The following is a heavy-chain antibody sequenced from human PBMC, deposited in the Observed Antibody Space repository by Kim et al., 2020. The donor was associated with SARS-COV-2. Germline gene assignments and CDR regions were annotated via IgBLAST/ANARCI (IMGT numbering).Heavy chain of an antibody. CDR3: ARDHPDGNELFRGILELKGYYYYYGMDV. V-gene: IGHV1-18*01. CDR2: ISAYNGNT. CDR1: GYTFTSYG. Sequence: ASVKVSCKASGYTFTSYGISWVRQAPGQGLEWMGWISAYNGNTNYAQKLQGRVTMTTDTSTSTAYMELRSLRSDDTAVYYCARDHPDGNELFRGILELKGYYYYYGMDVWGQGTTVTVSS. D-gene: IGHD3-10*01. J-gene: IGHJ6*02.